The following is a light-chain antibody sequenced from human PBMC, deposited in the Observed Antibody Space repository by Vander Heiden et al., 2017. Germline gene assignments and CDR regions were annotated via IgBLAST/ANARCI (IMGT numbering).Light chain of an antibody. Sequence: DIQMTQSPSSLSAFVGDSITVTCLASQSINTYLNWYQQKPGKAPELLIYAASSLQNGVPPRFSGSGSGTDFTLTISSLQPEDFASYYCQQSYSTPRTFGQGTKLEIK. CDR3: QQSYSTPRT. CDR1: QSINTY. J-gene: IGKJ2*01. V-gene: IGKV1-39*01. CDR2: AAS.